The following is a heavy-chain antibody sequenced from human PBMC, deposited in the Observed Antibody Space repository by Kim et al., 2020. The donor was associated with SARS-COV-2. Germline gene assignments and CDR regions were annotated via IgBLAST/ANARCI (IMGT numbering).Heavy chain of an antibody. CDR2: INHSGST. CDR1: GGSFSGYY. V-gene: IGHV4-34*01. D-gene: IGHD4-4*01. CDR3: ARSHLVTTVYGWFDP. Sequence: SETLSLTCAVYGGSFSGYYWSWIRQPPGKGLEWIGEINHSGSTNYNPSLKSRVTISVDTSKNQFSLKLSSVTAADTAVYYCARSHLVTTVYGWFDPWGQGTLVTVSS. J-gene: IGHJ5*02.